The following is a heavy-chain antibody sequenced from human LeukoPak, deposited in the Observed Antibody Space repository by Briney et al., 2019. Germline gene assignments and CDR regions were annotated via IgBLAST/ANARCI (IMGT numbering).Heavy chain of an antibody. J-gene: IGHJ3*02. D-gene: IGHD6-13*01. CDR1: GYTFTSYD. CDR3: AREGIAVAGSHFDI. Sequence: ASVKVSCKASGYTFTSYDINWVRQATGQGLEWMGWMNPNSGNTGYAQKFQGRVTMTRNTSISTAYMELSSLRSEDTAVYYCAREGIAVAGSHFDIWGQGTMVTVSS. CDR2: MNPNSGNT. V-gene: IGHV1-8*01.